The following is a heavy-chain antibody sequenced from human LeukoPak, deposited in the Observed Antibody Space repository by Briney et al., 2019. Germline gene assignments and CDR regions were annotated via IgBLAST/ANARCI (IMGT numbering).Heavy chain of an antibody. CDR3: ARVLATDDAFAI. V-gene: IGHV4-34*01. CDR1: GGSFSGYY. J-gene: IGHJ3*02. D-gene: IGHD5-12*01. CDR2: INHSGST. Sequence: SETLSLTCAVYGGSFSGYYWSWIRQPPGKGLEWIGEINHSGSTNYNPSLKSRVTISVDTSKNQFSLKLSSVTAADTAVYYCARVLATDDAFAIWGQGTMVTVSS.